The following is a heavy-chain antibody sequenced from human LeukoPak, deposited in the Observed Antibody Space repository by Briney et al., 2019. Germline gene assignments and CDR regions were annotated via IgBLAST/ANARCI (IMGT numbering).Heavy chain of an antibody. CDR2: IYYSGST. CDR3: ARGAKVGGYYYGMDV. D-gene: IGHD2-15*01. Sequence: SETLSLTCTVSGGSLSRYYWSWIRQPPGKGLEWIGYIYYSGSTNYTPSTKSGVTISVDTSKNQFSLKLSSVTAADTAVYYCARGAKVGGYYYGMDVWGKGTTVTVSS. CDR1: GGSLSRYY. V-gene: IGHV4-59*01. J-gene: IGHJ6*04.